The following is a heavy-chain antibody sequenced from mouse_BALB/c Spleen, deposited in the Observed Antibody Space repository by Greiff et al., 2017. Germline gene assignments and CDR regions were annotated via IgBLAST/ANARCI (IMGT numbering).Heavy chain of an antibody. V-gene: IGHV14-4*02. CDR3: GGGSSYYAMDY. Sequence: VQLQQSGAELVRSGASVKLSCTASGFNITDYYMHWVKQRPEQGLEWIGWIDPENGDTEYAPKFQGKATMTADTSSNTAYLQLSSLTSEDTAVYYCGGGSSYYAMDYWGQGTSVTVSS. CDR1: GFNITDYY. CDR2: IDPENGDT. D-gene: IGHD1-1*02. J-gene: IGHJ4*01.